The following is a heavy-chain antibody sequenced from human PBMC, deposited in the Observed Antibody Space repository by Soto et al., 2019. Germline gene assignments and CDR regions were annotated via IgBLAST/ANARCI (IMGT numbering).Heavy chain of an antibody. CDR2: MNPGSGDT. V-gene: IGHV1-8*01. CDR1: GYSFTNND. D-gene: IGHD3-16*01. Sequence: GASVKVSCKASGYSFTNNDVSWVRQATGQGLEWMGWMNPGSGDTGYAQKFQGRVTMTRDISIATAYMELSSLRSDDTAIYYCAIMETFGSLNLLEPWGQGTMVTVLS. J-gene: IGHJ5*02. CDR3: AIMETFGSLNLLEP.